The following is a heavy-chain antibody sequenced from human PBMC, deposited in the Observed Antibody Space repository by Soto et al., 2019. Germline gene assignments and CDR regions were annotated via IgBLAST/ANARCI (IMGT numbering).Heavy chain of an antibody. V-gene: IGHV3-48*02. CDR1: GFPFSSYA. J-gene: IGHJ4*02. Sequence: DVQLVGSGGGLVQPGGSLRLSCVASGFPFSSYAMHWVRQAPGKGLEWISYINGASTTTFYADSVKGRFTVSRDNAKNSVYRQMSSLRHEDTAFYYCARDLSHWGQGMLVTVSS. CDR3: ARDLSH. CDR2: INGASTTT.